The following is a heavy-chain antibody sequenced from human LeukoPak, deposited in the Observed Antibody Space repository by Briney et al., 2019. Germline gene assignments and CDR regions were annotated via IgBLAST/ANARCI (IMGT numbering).Heavy chain of an antibody. CDR3: ARWEWEQQLGFDP. CDR2: IYYSGST. V-gene: IGHV4-59*01. Sequence: SETLSLTCTVSGGSITGYFWSWIRQPPGKGLEWLGYIYYSGSTNYNPSLKSRVTISVDTSKNQFSLKLSSVTAADTAVYYCARWEWEQQLGFDPWGQGTLVTVSS. J-gene: IGHJ5*02. CDR1: GGSITGYF. D-gene: IGHD6-13*01.